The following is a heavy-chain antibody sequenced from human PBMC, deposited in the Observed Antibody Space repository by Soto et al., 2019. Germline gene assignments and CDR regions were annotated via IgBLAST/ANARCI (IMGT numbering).Heavy chain of an antibody. CDR1: GFTFSSYG. J-gene: IGHJ6*02. D-gene: IGHD3-22*01. V-gene: IGHV3-33*01. Sequence: QVQLVESGGGVVQPGRSLRLSCAASGFTFSSYGMHWVRQAPGKGLEWVAVIWYDGSNKYYADSVKGRFTISRDNSKNTLYLQMNILRAEDTAVYYCAVIVLGDYYDPSEYGMDVWGQGTTVTVSS. CDR3: AVIVLGDYYDPSEYGMDV. CDR2: IWYDGSNK.